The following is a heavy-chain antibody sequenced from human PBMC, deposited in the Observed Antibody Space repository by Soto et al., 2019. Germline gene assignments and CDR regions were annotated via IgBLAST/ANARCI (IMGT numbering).Heavy chain of an antibody. V-gene: IGHV4-39*01. Sequence: QLQLQESGPGLVKPSETLSLTCTVSGGAISSSSYYWGWIRQPPGKGMAWIGSIYYSGSTYYNPSLKSRITISVDTSRNHFSLRLSSVSAAHAAVYFCAIHRSGACLNWYFDLWGRSTLVTVSS. CDR2: IYYSGST. D-gene: IGHD1-26*01. CDR1: GGAISSSSYY. J-gene: IGHJ2*01. CDR3: AIHRSGACLNWYFDL.